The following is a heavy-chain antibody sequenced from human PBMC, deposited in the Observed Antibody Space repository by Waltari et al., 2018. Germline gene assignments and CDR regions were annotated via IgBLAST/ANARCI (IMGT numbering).Heavy chain of an antibody. J-gene: IGHJ5*02. V-gene: IGHV3-9*01. CDR3: AKDIVNYYDSSGYPLEFDP. CDR2: ISWNSGSI. D-gene: IGHD3-22*01. CDR1: GFTFDDYA. Sequence: EVQLVESGGGLVQPGRSLRLSCAASGFTFDDYAMHWVRQAPGKGLEWVSGISWNSGSIGYADSVKGRFTIARDNAKNSLYLQMNSLRAEDTALYYCAKDIVNYYDSSGYPLEFDPWGQGTLVTVSS.